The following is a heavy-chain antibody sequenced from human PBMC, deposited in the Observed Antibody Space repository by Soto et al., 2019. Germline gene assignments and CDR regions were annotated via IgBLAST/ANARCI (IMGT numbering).Heavy chain of an antibody. Sequence: PSETQSLTCTVSGGSISSGDYYWRWIRQPPGKGLEWIGYIYYSGSTYYNPSLKSRVTISVDTSKNQFSLKLSSVTAADTAVYYCARAEYYDSSGYSPGAFDIWGQGTMVTVSS. D-gene: IGHD3-22*01. CDR2: IYYSGST. CDR1: GGSISSGDYY. J-gene: IGHJ3*02. V-gene: IGHV4-30-4*01. CDR3: ARAEYYDSSGYSPGAFDI.